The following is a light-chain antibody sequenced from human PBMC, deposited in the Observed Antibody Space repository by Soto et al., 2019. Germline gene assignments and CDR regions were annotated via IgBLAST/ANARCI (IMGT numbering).Light chain of an antibody. CDR1: SSNVGNNL. V-gene: IGLV1-51*01. CDR3: ATWDTSLSAVV. J-gene: IGLJ3*02. CDR2: AND. Sequence: QSVLTQPPSVSAAPGQKVTISCSGSSSNVGNNLVSWYQQLPGAVPKLLMYANDKRPSGIPDRFSGSKSGTSATLGITGLQTGDEAEYYCATWDTSLSAVVFGGGTKLAVL.